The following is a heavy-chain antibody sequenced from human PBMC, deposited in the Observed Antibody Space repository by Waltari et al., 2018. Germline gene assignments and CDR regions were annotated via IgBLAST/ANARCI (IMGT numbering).Heavy chain of an antibody. CDR3: ARDKGGIAVAGRAFDY. CDR2: IYYRGGT. CDR1: GGSVSSGSYY. V-gene: IGHV4-61*01. Sequence: QVQLQESGPGLVKPSETLSLTCTVSGGSVSSGSYYWSWIRQPPGKGLEGIGYIYYRGGTNYNPSRKSRVTISVDTSKNQFSLKLSSVTAADTAVYYCARDKGGIAVAGRAFDYWGQGTLVTVSS. D-gene: IGHD6-19*01. J-gene: IGHJ4*02.